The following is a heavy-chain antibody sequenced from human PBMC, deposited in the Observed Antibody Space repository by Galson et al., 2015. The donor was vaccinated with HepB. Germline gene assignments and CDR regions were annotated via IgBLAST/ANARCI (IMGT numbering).Heavy chain of an antibody. CDR3: ARVVNYDRSGYYYGDAFDI. D-gene: IGHD3-22*01. J-gene: IGHJ3*02. CDR2: ISYDGSNE. Sequence: SLRLSCAASGFTFSTYTMNWVRQAPGKGLEWVTLISYDGSNEYYADSVKGRFTISRDNSKNTLYLQMNSLRAEDTAVYYCARVVNYDRSGYYYGDAFDIWGQGTMVTVSS. V-gene: IGHV3-30-3*01. CDR1: GFTFSTYT.